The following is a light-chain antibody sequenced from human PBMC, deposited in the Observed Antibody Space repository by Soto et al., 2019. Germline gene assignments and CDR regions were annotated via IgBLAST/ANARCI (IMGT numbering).Light chain of an antibody. V-gene: IGKV3-20*01. CDR2: DTS. CDR1: QSVSSN. Sequence: EIVLTQSPGTLSLSPGESATLSCRASQSVSSNLAWYQQRPGQAPRLLIYDTSDRATGIPARFSGSGSGTDFTLTISRLHSEDFALFFCQQYGSSPLTFGQGTKVDIK. CDR3: QQYGSSPLT. J-gene: IGKJ1*01.